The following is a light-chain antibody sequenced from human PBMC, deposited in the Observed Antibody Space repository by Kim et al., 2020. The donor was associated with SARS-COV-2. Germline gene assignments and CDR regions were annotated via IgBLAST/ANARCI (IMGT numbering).Light chain of an antibody. V-gene: IGKV3-20*01. CDR2: GAS. Sequence: PGERAPLSCRASQSVSSSYLVWYQQKPGQAPRLLIYGASSRATGIPDRFSGSGSGTDFTLTISRLEPEDFAVYYCQQFGSSHWTFGQGTKVDIK. CDR3: QQFGSSHWT. J-gene: IGKJ1*01. CDR1: QSVSSSY.